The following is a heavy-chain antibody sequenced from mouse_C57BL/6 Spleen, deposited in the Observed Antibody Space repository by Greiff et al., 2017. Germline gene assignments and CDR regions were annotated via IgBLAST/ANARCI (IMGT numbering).Heavy chain of an antibody. CDR3: ARSDSSNYYAMDY. J-gene: IGHJ4*01. V-gene: IGHV1-61*01. D-gene: IGHD2-5*01. CDR1: GYTFTSYW. Sequence: QVHVKQPGAELVRPGSSVKLSCKASGYTFTSYWMDWVKQRPGQGLEWIGNIYPSDSETHYNQKFKDKATLTVDKSSSTAYMQLSSLTSEDSAVYYCARSDSSNYYAMDYWGQGTSVTVSS. CDR2: IYPSDSET.